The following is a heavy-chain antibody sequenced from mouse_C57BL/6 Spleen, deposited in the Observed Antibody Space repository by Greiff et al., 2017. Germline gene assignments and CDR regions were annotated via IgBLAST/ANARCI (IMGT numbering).Heavy chain of an antibody. CDR3: ARGRYGGY. CDR2: IYPSDSET. J-gene: IGHJ2*01. Sequence: QVQLQQPGAELVRPGSSVKLSCKASGYTFTSYWMDWVKQRPGQGLEWIGNIYPSDSETHYNQKFKDKATLTVDKSSSTAYMQLSSLTSEDSAVYYCARGRYGGYWCQGTTLTVSS. V-gene: IGHV1-61*01. D-gene: IGHD1-1*02. CDR1: GYTFTSYW.